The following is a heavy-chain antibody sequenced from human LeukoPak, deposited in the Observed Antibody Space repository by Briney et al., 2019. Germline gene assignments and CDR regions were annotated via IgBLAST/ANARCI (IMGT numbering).Heavy chain of an antibody. CDR3: ARSSGYCSGGSCYFDY. Sequence: PGGSPRLSCAASGFTFCSYAMSCGCQGPGEGLGWVSAISGSGGSTYYADSVKGRSTISRDNSKNTLYVQMNRLRAEDTAMYYCARSSGYCSGGSCYFDYWGQGTLVTVSS. J-gene: IGHJ4*02. V-gene: IGHV3-23*01. CDR2: ISGSGGST. CDR1: GFTFCSYA. D-gene: IGHD2-15*01.